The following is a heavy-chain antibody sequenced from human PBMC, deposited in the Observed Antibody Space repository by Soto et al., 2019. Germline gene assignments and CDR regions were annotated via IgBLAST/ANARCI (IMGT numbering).Heavy chain of an antibody. CDR2: ISSSSSTI. J-gene: IGHJ5*02. CDR1: GFTFSSYS. Sequence: EVQLVESGGGLVQPGGSLRLSCAASGFTFSSYSMNWVRQAPGKGLEWVSYISSSSSTIYYADSVKGRFTISRGNANNSLCLQTNSLRDEDTAVYYCAREGGLLNWFDPWGKGTLVTVYS. CDR3: AREGGLLNWFDP. V-gene: IGHV3-48*02.